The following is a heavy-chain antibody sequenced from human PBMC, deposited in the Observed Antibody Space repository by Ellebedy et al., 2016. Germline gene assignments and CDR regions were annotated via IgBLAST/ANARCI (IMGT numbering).Heavy chain of an antibody. V-gene: IGHV1-18*04. CDR1: SYTFSSYD. D-gene: IGHD2-2*01. Sequence: ASVKVSXKASSYTFSSYDISWVRQAPGQGLEWMGWISAHNGNSKYAQKLQGRVTMTTDTSTSTAYMELRSLRSDDTAVYYCAILQEGYCSSTDCYIAFQIWGQGTMVTVSS. CDR3: AILQEGYCSSTDCYIAFQI. J-gene: IGHJ3*02. CDR2: ISAHNGNS.